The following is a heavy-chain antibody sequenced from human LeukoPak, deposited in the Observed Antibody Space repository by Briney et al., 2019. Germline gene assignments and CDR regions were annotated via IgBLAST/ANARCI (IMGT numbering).Heavy chain of an antibody. Sequence: SETLSLTCIVSGDSITSHYWSWIRQPPGKGLEYIGYICYSGSTDYNPSLKRRVTIFMATFKNQFSLNLNSVTVADTAAYYCARRSGVLDSRHYRYYFDYWGQGTMVTVSS. CDR2: ICYSGST. V-gene: IGHV4-59*11. J-gene: IGHJ4*02. CDR1: GDSITSHY. CDR3: ARRSGVLDSRHYRYYFDY. D-gene: IGHD3-22*01.